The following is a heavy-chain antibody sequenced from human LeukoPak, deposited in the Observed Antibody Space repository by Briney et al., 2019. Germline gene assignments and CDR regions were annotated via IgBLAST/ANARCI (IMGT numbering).Heavy chain of an antibody. CDR2: ISAYNGNT. CDR1: GYTFTSYG. V-gene: IGHV1-18*01. CDR3: ARGSTRQTGYDFWSGYYSYYYYYMDV. D-gene: IGHD3-3*01. Sequence: ASVKVSCKASGYTFTSYGISWVRQAPGQGLEWMGWISAYNGNTNYAQKLQGRVTMTTDTSTSTAYMELRSLRSDDTAVYYCARGSTRQTGYDFWSGYYSYYYYYMDVWGKGTTVTVSS. J-gene: IGHJ6*03.